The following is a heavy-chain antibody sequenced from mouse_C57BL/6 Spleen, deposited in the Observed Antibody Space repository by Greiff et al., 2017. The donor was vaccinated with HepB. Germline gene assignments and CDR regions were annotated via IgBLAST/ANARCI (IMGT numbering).Heavy chain of an antibody. J-gene: IGHJ4*01. CDR1: GFTFSNYW. CDR2: IRLKSDNYAT. Sequence: EVMLVESGGGLVQPGGSMKLSCVASGFTFSNYWMNWVRQSPEKGLEWVAQIRLKSDNYATHYAESVKGRFTISRDDSKSSVYLQMNNLRAEDTGIYYCTASIYYGNFYAMDYWGQGTSVTVSS. V-gene: IGHV6-3*01. CDR3: TASIYYGNFYAMDY. D-gene: IGHD2-1*01.